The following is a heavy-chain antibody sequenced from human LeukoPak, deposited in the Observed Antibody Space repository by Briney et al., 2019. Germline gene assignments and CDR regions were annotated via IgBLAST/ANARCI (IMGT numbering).Heavy chain of an antibody. V-gene: IGHV4-30-2*01. CDR3: ARERDYYYGMDV. CDR1: GGSISSGGYS. J-gene: IGHJ6*02. Sequence: SDTLSLTCAVSGGSISSGGYSWSWIRQPPGKGLEWIGYIYHSGSTYYNPSLKSRVTISVDRSKNQFSLKLSSVTAADTAVYYCARERDYYYGMDVWGQGTTVTVSS. CDR2: IYHSGST.